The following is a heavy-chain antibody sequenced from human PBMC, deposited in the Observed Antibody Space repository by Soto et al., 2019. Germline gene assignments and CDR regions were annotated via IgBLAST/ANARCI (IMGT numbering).Heavy chain of an antibody. Sequence: ASVKVSCKASGYTFTSCGISWVRQAPGQGLEWMGWISAYNGNTNYAQKLQGRVTMTTDTSTSTAYMELRSLRSDDTAVYYCARDNMGWDIVLMVYATTHFDYWGQGTLVTVSS. CDR3: ARDNMGWDIVLMVYATTHFDY. J-gene: IGHJ4*02. CDR2: ISAYNGNT. CDR1: GYTFTSCG. D-gene: IGHD2-8*01. V-gene: IGHV1-18*01.